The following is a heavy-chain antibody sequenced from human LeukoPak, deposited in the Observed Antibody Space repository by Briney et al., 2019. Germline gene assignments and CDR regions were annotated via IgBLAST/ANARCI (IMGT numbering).Heavy chain of an antibody. Sequence: KVSCKASGYTFTNYGISWVRQAPGQGLEWMGIIYPGDSDTRYSPSFQGQVTISADKSISTAYLQWSSLKASDTAMYYCARRGVPAASDYWGQGTLVTVSS. CDR1: GYTFTNYG. V-gene: IGHV5-51*01. CDR3: ARRGVPAASDY. D-gene: IGHD2-2*01. J-gene: IGHJ4*02. CDR2: IYPGDSDT.